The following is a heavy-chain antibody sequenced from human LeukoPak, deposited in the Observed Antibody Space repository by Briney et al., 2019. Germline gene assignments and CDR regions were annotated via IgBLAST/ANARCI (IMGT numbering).Heavy chain of an antibody. J-gene: IGHJ4*02. D-gene: IGHD3-22*01. CDR1: GFTFSSYG. V-gene: IGHV3-23*01. Sequence: GGTLRLSCAASGFTFSSYGMSWVRQAPGKGLEWVSAISGSGGSTYYADSVKGRFTISRDNSKNTLYLQMNSLRAEDTAVYYCAKDRYYYDSSGYYYFDYWGQGTLVTVSS. CDR3: AKDRYYYDSSGYYYFDY. CDR2: ISGSGGST.